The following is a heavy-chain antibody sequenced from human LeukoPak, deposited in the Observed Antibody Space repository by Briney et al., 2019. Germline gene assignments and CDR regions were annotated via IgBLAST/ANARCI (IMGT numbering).Heavy chain of an antibody. Sequence: GGSLRLSCAASGFTFSSYAMSWVRQAPGKGLEWVSAISGSGGSTYYADSVKGRFTISRDNSKNTLYLQMNSLRAEDTAVYYCAKDTPARVGYCSSTSCHAAGDYWGQGTLVTVSS. J-gene: IGHJ4*02. CDR3: AKDTPARVGYCSSTSCHAAGDY. CDR2: ISGSGGST. V-gene: IGHV3-23*01. CDR1: GFTFSSYA. D-gene: IGHD2-2*01.